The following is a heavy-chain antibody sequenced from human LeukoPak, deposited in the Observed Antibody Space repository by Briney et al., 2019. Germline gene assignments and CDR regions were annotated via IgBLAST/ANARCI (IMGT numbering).Heavy chain of an antibody. CDR3: ARDADYGDYGLDY. Sequence: GGSLRLSCAASGFTFRSYGMHWVRQAPGKGLEWVAVMWYDGSNKYHADSVKGRFTISRDNSKNTLYLQMNSLRAEDMAVYYCARDADYGDYGLDYWGQGTLVTVSS. CDR2: MWYDGSNK. CDR1: GFTFRSYG. J-gene: IGHJ4*02. V-gene: IGHV3-33*01. D-gene: IGHD4-17*01.